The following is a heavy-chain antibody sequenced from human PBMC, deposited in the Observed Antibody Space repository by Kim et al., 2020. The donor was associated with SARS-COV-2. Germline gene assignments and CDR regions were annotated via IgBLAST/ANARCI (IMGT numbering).Heavy chain of an antibody. CDR2: IFYNGNT. V-gene: IGHV4-31*03. J-gene: IGHJ4*02. CDR3: ARGPNFFNS. Sequence: SETLSLTCNVSGGSINTGGHYWSWIRQHPGKGLEWIGYIFYNGNTYYHPSLQSRVTISLDTSKNQFSLKVASVTAADSALYYCARGPNFFNSWGQGTRVTVSS. CDR1: GGSINTGGHY.